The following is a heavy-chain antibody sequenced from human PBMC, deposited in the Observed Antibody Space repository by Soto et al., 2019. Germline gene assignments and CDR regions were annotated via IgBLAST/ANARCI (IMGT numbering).Heavy chain of an antibody. CDR2: ISGNGRST. D-gene: IGHD6-13*01. CDR3: AKIEYASSWYYYGLDV. J-gene: IGHJ6*02. Sequence: PGASLRLSCAASGFTFSSYAMSWVRQAPGKGLEWVSIISGNGRSTYYADSVQGRFSVSRDNSKNTLYVQMNSLRAEDTAIYYCAKIEYASSWYYYGLDVWGQGTPVTVSS. CDR1: GFTFSSYA. V-gene: IGHV3-23*01.